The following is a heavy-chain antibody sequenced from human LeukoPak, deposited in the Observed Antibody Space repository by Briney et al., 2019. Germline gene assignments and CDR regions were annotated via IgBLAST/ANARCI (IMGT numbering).Heavy chain of an antibody. CDR2: INSDGSEG. J-gene: IGHJ6*02. D-gene: IGHD3-3*01. Sequence: PGGSLRLSCAVSGFTFSGFWMSWSRQAPGKGLEWVASINSDGSEGYYADVVKGRFTISRDNAKNTPYLQMNSLRAEDTAVYYCARDPRYYDFWSGYYNTYYYYGMDVWGQGTTVTVSS. CDR1: GFTFSGFW. V-gene: IGHV3-7*01. CDR3: ARDPRYYDFWSGYYNTYYYYGMDV.